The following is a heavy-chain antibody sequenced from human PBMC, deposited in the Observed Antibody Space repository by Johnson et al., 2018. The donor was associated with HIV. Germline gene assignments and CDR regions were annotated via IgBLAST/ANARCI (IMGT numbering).Heavy chain of an antibody. J-gene: IGHJ3*02. CDR1: GFTFSSYG. Sequence: VQLVESGGGVVQPGRSLRLSCAASGFTFSSYGIHWVRQAPGKGLEWVAFISYDGTNKYYADSVKGRFTISRDNSKNTLYLQMNSLRAEDTAVYYCAKRYSGSLRDTFDIWGQGTMVTVSS. D-gene: IGHD1-26*01. CDR2: ISYDGTNK. V-gene: IGHV3-30*18. CDR3: AKRYSGSLRDTFDI.